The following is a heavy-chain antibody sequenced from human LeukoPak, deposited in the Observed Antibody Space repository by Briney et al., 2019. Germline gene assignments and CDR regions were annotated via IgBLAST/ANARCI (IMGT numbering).Heavy chain of an antibody. CDR2: INPNSGGT. Sequence: ASVKVSCKASGYTFTGYYMHWVRQAPGQGLEWMGWINPNSGGTNYAQKFQGRVTMTRDTSISTAYMELSRLRSDDTAVYYCARSYYDILTGSRGPGYWGQGTLVTVSS. J-gene: IGHJ4*02. V-gene: IGHV1-2*02. D-gene: IGHD3-9*01. CDR3: ARSYYDILTGSRGPGY. CDR1: GYTFTGYY.